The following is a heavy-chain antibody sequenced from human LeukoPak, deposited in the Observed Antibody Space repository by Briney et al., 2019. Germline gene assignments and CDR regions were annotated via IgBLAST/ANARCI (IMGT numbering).Heavy chain of an antibody. V-gene: IGHV3-30*02. CDR2: IRYDGNDK. CDR3: ARDPYSGSYGDSYYYYMDV. D-gene: IGHD1-26*01. J-gene: IGHJ6*03. CDR1: GFTFSSYG. Sequence: PGGSLRLSCAASGFTFSSYGMHWVRQAPGKGLEWVAFIRYDGNDKYYADSVKGRFTISRDNAKNSLYLQMNSLRAEDTAIYYCARDPYSGSYGDSYYYYMDVWGKGTTVTISS.